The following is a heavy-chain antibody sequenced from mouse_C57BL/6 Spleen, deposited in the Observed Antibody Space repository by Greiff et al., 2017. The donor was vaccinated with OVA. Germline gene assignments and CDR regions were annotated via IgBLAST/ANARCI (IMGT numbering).Heavy chain of an antibody. D-gene: IGHD2-5*01. CDR2: ISSGGSYT. CDR1: GFTFSRYG. CDR3: ARPYSNYDFDY. V-gene: IGHV5-6*01. Sequence: VQLKESGGDLVKPGGSLKLSCAASGFTFSRYGMSWVRQTPDKRLEWVATISSGGSYTYYPDSVKGRFPISRDHAKNHLYLQMSSLKSEDTAMYYCARPYSNYDFDYWGQGTTLTVSS. J-gene: IGHJ2*01.